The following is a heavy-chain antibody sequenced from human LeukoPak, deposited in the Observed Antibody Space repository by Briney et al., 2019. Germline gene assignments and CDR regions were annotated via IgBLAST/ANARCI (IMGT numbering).Heavy chain of an antibody. D-gene: IGHD2-15*01. J-gene: IGHJ4*02. V-gene: IGHV3-9*01. CDR1: GFTFDDYA. CDR3: AKVQGGGGVNYDY. Sequence: GGSLRLSCAASGFTFDDYAMHWVRQAPGKGLEWVSGISWNSGSIGYADSVKGRFTISRDNAKNSLYLQMNSLRAEGTALYYCAKVQGGGGVNYDYWGQGTLVTVSS. CDR2: ISWNSGSI.